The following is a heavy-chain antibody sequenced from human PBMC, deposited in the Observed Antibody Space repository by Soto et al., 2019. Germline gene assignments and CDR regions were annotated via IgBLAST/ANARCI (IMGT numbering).Heavy chain of an antibody. J-gene: IGHJ4*02. D-gene: IGHD2-15*01. V-gene: IGHV3-48*01. CDR2: ISSRIGTT. CDR1: GDSFSSFS. Sequence: GGSLRLSCTGSGDSFSSFSMNWVRQAPGKGLEWVPYISSRIGTTYYADSVQGRFTISRDNVKNSLYLQMNSLRVEDTAVYYCARDSISDNAVVLDPSHLDHWGQGTLVTVSS. CDR3: ARDSISDNAVVLDPSHLDH.